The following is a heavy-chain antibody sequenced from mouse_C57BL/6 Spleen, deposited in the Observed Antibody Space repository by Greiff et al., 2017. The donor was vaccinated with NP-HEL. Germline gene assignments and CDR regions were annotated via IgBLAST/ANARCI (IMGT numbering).Heavy chain of an antibody. D-gene: IGHD1-1*02. V-gene: IGHV5-17*01. CDR3: AREGGPYYFDY. CDR2: ISSGSSTI. Sequence: DVKLVESGGGLVKPGGSLKLSCAASGFTFSDYGMHWVRQAPEKGLEWVAYISSGSSTIYYADTVKGRFTISRDNAKNTLFLQMTSLRSEDTAMYYCAREGGPYYFDYWGQGTTLTVSS. J-gene: IGHJ2*01. CDR1: GFTFSDYG.